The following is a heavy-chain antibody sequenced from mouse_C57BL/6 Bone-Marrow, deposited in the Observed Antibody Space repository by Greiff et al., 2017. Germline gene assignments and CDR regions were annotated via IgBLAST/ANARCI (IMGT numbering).Heavy chain of an antibody. CDR2: IYPTSGRT. D-gene: IGHD3-1*01. V-gene: IGHV1-55*01. J-gene: IGHJ2*01. Sequence: QVQLQQPGAELVKPGASVKMSCKASGYTFTSYWITWVKQRPGQGLEWIGDIYPTSGRTNYNEKFKSKAILTVDTSSNTAYMQLSSLTSADSAVFCCARSGPRGRSFDYWGQGTTLTVSS. CDR1: GYTFTSYW. CDR3: ARSGPRGRSFDY.